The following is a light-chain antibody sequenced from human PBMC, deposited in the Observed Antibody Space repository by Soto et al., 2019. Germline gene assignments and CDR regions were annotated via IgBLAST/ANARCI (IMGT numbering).Light chain of an antibody. CDR3: SSFSSGTTLFV. J-gene: IGLJ1*01. V-gene: IGLV2-14*01. CDR2: EVN. CDR1: SSDIGDWNY. Sequence: QSVLTQPASVSGSPGQSITISCTGTSSDIGDWNYVSWYQQYPGKAPKVIIYEVNYRPSGVSYRFSGSKSGNTASLTISGLQAEDEADYYCSSFSSGTTLFVFGGGTKLTVL.